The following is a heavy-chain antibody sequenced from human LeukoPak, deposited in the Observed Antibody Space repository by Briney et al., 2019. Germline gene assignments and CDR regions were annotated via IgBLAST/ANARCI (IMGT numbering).Heavy chain of an antibody. V-gene: IGHV3-33*01. CDR3: ARDRVRWDYYDSSGYYHEGVDY. CDR2: IWYDGSNK. D-gene: IGHD3-22*01. J-gene: IGHJ4*02. CDR1: GFTFSSYG. Sequence: GRSLRLSCAASGFTFSSYGMHWVRQAPGKGLEWVAVIWYDGSNKYYADSVKGRFTISRDNSKNTLYLQMNSLRAEDTAVYYCARDRVRWDYYDSSGYYHEGVDYRGQGTLVTVSS.